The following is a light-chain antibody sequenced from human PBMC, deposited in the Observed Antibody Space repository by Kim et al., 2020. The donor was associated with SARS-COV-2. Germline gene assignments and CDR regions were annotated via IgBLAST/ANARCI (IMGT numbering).Light chain of an antibody. CDR1: QSVNTW. CDR2: MAS. CDR3: QKYNSYIWT. V-gene: IGKV1-5*03. J-gene: IGKJ1*01. Sequence: GDRVTITCRASQSVNTWFAWYQQKPGKAPKVLIYMASNLESGLPSRFSGSGSGTEFTPTISSLQPDDFATYYCQKYNSYIWTFGQGTKV.